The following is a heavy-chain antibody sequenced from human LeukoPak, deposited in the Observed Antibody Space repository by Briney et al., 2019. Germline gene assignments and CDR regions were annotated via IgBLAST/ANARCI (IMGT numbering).Heavy chain of an antibody. CDR1: GGSISSGGYS. D-gene: IGHD2-2*01. Sequence: SETLSLTCTVSGGSISSGGYSWCWIRQHPGKGLEWIGYIYYSGSPYYNPSLKSRVSISVDTSKSQFSLKLSSVTAADTAVYYCARGAYQLLYNWFDPWGQGTRATVSS. CDR2: IYYSGSP. CDR3: ARGAYQLLYNWFDP. V-gene: IGHV4-31*03. J-gene: IGHJ5*02.